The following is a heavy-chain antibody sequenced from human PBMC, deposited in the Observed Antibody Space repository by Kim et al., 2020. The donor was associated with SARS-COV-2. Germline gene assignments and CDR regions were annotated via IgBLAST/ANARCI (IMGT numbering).Heavy chain of an antibody. J-gene: IGHJ4*02. CDR3: ARVGAAVDY. CDR2: INQDGSGK. D-gene: IGHD6-13*01. CDR1: GFILSNYW. Sequence: GGSLRLSCAASGFILSNYWMTWVRQAPGKGLEWVANINQDGSGKYYVDSVKGRFTISRDNAKNSLYLQINSLRVEDTAVYYCARVGAAVDYWGQGSLVTV. V-gene: IGHV3-7*01.